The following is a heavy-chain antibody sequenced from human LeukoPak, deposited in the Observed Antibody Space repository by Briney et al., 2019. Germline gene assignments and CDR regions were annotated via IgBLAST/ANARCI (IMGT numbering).Heavy chain of an antibody. Sequence: ASVKVSCKASGYTFTDYYMHWVRQAPGQGLEWMGWINPNSGGTNYAQKFQGRVTMTRDTSISTAYMELSRLRSDDTAVYYCATGIVATIGDAFDIWGQGTMVTVSS. CDR3: ATGIVATIGDAFDI. J-gene: IGHJ3*02. D-gene: IGHD5-12*01. V-gene: IGHV1-2*02. CDR2: INPNSGGT. CDR1: GYTFTDYY.